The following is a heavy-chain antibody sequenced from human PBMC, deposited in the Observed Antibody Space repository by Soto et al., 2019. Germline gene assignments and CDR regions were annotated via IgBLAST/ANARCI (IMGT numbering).Heavy chain of an antibody. CDR1: SGSISSSNW. D-gene: IGHD2-2*01. V-gene: IGHV4-4*02. CDR3: ARGTIFVVVPAAMNSHAFDI. Sequence: QVQLQESGPGLVKPSGTLSLTCAVSSGSISSSNWWSWVRQPPGKGLEWIGEIYHSGSTNYNPSRKSRVTISVDKSKNQFSLELSSVTAADTAVYYCARGTIFVVVPAAMNSHAFDIWGQGTMVTVSS. CDR2: IYHSGST. J-gene: IGHJ3*02.